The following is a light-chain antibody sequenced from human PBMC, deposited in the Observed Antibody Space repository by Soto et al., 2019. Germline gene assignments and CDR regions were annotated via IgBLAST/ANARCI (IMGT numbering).Light chain of an antibody. V-gene: IGLV2-14*01. J-gene: IGLJ1*01. CDR3: NSYVGSNNYV. CDR1: SSDVGGYNY. Sequence: QSVLTQPASVSGSPGQSITISCTGTSSDVGGYNYVSWYQQHPGKAPKLMIYEVSKRPSGVSNRFSGSKSGNTASLTISGLQAEDEADYYCNSYVGSNNYVFGTGTKVTVL. CDR2: EVS.